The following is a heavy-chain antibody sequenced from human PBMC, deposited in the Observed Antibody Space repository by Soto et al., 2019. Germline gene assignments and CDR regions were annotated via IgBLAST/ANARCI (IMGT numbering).Heavy chain of an antibody. J-gene: IGHJ6*03. Sequence: SETLSLTCAVYGGSFSSYYWSWIRQPPGKGLEWIGEINHSGSTNYNPSLRSRVTLSVDTSKNQFSLILSSVTAADTAMYYCARLYGSSHSYDLDVWGQGTAVTVSS. CDR3: ARLYGSSHSYDLDV. CDR2: INHSGST. V-gene: IGHV4-34*01. D-gene: IGHD4-17*01. CDR1: GGSFSSYY.